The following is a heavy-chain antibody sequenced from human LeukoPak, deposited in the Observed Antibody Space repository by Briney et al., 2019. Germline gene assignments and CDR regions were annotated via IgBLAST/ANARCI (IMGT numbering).Heavy chain of an antibody. Sequence: QAGGSLGLSCAASGFTFSTYGMHWVRQAPGKGLEWVAFIRYDGSNKYYADSVRGRFTISRDNSKNTLYLQMNSLRAEDTAVYYCAKVGLIVATMYYYYYMDVWGKGTTVTVSS. V-gene: IGHV3-30*02. CDR2: IRYDGSNK. J-gene: IGHJ6*03. CDR3: AKVGLIVATMYYYYYMDV. D-gene: IGHD5-12*01. CDR1: GFTFSTYG.